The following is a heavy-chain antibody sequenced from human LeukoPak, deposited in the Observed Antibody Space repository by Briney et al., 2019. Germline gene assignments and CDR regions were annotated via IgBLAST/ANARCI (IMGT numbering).Heavy chain of an antibody. J-gene: IGHJ4*02. CDR1: GFTFSSYS. D-gene: IGHD4-23*01. V-gene: IGHV3-64*01. CDR3: ARGIRWASDY. CDR2: ITSNGGTT. Sequence: PGGSLRLSCAASGFTFSSYSMVWVRQAPGKGLEYVSGITSNGGTTYYGNSGKGRLTISRDNSKDTLYLQMGSLRTEDMAVYYCARGIRWASDYWGQGTPVTVAS.